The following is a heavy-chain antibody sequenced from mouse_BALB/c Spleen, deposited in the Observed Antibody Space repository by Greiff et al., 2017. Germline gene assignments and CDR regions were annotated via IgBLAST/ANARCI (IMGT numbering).Heavy chain of an antibody. CDR3: ARGGGYYGPWFAY. J-gene: IGHJ3*01. CDR2: ISDGGSYT. CDR1: GFTFSDYY. D-gene: IGHD1-2*01. Sequence: EVKVVESGGGLVKPGGSLKLSCAASGFTFSDYYMYWVRQTPEKRLEWVATISDGGSYTYYPDSVKGRFTISRDNAKNNLYLQMSSLKSEDTAMYYCARGGGYYGPWFAYWGQGTLVTVSA. V-gene: IGHV5-4*02.